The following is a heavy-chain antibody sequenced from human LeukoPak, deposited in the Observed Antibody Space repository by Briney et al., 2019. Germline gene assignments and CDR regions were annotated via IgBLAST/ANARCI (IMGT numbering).Heavy chain of an antibody. V-gene: IGHV3-7*01. Sequence: GGSLRLSCAASGFTFSSYWMSWVRQAPGKGLEWVANIKQDGSEKYYVDSVKGRFTISRDNAKNSLYLQMNSLRAEDTAVYYCARDATYGFGYFDYWGQGTLVTVSS. J-gene: IGHJ4*02. CDR2: IKQDGSEK. D-gene: IGHD3-10*01. CDR1: GFTFSSYW. CDR3: ARDATYGFGYFDY.